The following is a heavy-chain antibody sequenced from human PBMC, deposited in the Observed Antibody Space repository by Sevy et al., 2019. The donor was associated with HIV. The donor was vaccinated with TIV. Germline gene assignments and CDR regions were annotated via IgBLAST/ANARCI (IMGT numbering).Heavy chain of an antibody. CDR3: ARHVGRGYDFWSGYPYYYYYGMDV. J-gene: IGHJ6*02. D-gene: IGHD3-3*01. Sequence: GGSLRLSCAASGFTFSSYWMSWVRQAPGKGLEWVANIKQDGSEKYYVDSVKGRFTISRDNAKNSLYLQRNSLRAEDTAVYYCARHVGRGYDFWSGYPYYYYYGMDVWGQGTTVTVSS. V-gene: IGHV3-7*01. CDR1: GFTFSSYW. CDR2: IKQDGSEK.